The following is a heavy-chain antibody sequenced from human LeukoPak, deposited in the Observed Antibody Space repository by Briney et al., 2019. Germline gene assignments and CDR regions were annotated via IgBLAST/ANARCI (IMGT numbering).Heavy chain of an antibody. V-gene: IGHV4-39*01. CDR2: IYYSGST. Sequence: ASETLSLTCTVSGGSISSSSYYWGWIRQPPGKGLEWIGSIYYSGSTYYNPSLKSRVTISVDTSKNQFSLKLSSVTAADTAVYYCARGDYCSSTSCYSDWFDPWGQGTLVTVSS. J-gene: IGHJ5*02. CDR3: ARGDYCSSTSCYSDWFDP. CDR1: GGSISSSSYY. D-gene: IGHD2-2*01.